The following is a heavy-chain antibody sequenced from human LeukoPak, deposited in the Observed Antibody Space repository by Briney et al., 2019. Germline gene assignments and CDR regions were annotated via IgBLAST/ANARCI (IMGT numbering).Heavy chain of an antibody. J-gene: IGHJ4*02. CDR3: ARVELTTGPRYFDP. Sequence: ASVKVSCKASGYTFTGYYIHWVRQAPGQGLEWMGRINPNSDGTDYAQRFQGRATLTRDTSLSTAYMDLSRLTSDDTAVYFCARVELTTGPRYFDPWGQGTLVTVSS. CDR2: INPNSDGT. V-gene: IGHV1-2*06. D-gene: IGHD3-22*01. CDR1: GYTFTGYY.